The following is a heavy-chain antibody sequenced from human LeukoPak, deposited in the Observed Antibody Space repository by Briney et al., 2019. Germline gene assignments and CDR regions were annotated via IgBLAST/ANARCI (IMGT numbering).Heavy chain of an antibody. CDR1: GYTFTSYY. J-gene: IGHJ4*02. D-gene: IGHD2-15*01. Sequence: ASVKVSCKASGYTFTSYYMHWVRQAPGQGLEWMGVINPSGGSTSYAQKFQGRVTMTRDTSTSTVYMELSSLRSEDTAVYYCARAQATRYYFDYWGQGTLVTVSS. CDR2: INPSGGST. CDR3: ARAQATRYYFDY. V-gene: IGHV1-46*01.